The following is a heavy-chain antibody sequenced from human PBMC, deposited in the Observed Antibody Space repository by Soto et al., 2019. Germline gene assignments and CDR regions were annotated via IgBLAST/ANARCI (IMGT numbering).Heavy chain of an antibody. Sequence: QVQLVQSGAEVKKPGSSVKFSCKASGGTFSSYAISWVRQAPGQGLEWMGGSIPIFGTANYAQKFQGRVTITADEATSTAYMELSSLRSEDTAVYYCAREGQYSSSCYLRLRWFDPWGQGPLVIVSS. CDR3: AREGQYSSSCYLRLRWFDP. J-gene: IGHJ5*02. V-gene: IGHV1-69*01. CDR1: GGTFSSYA. CDR2: SIPIFGTA. D-gene: IGHD6-13*01.